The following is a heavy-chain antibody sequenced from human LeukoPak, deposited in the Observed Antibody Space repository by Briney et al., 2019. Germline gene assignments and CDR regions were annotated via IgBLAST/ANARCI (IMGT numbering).Heavy chain of an antibody. V-gene: IGHV4-39*01. CDR2: IYYSGST. J-gene: IGHJ5*02. CDR1: GGSISSSSYY. D-gene: IGHD6-13*01. CDR3: ARDSSSWVRWFDP. Sequence: PSETLSLTCTVSGGSISSSSYYWGWIRQPPGKGLEWIGSIYYSGSTYYNPSLKSRVTISVDTSKNQFSLKLSSVTAADTAVYYCARDSSSWVRWFDPWGQGTLVTVSS.